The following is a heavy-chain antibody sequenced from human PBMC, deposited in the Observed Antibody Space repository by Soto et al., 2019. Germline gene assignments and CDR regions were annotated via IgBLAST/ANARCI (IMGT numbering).Heavy chain of an antibody. D-gene: IGHD2-15*01. J-gene: IGHJ6*02. V-gene: IGHV3-74*01. CDR3: ARGGYCSGGSCYGGHYYGMDV. CDR1: GFTFTSHW. CDR2: VNSDGSGT. Sequence: VGSLRLSCAASGFTFTSHWMHWVRQAPVKVLVWVSRVNSDGSGTVYADSVKVRFTISRDNARNTLYLQMNTLRAEDTAVYYCARGGYCSGGSCYGGHYYGMDVWGQGTTVTVSS.